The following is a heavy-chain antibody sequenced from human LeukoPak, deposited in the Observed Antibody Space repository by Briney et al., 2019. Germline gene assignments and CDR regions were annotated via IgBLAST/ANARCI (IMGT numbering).Heavy chain of an antibody. J-gene: IGHJ4*02. CDR1: GYTFTSYA. CDR2: INAGNGNT. CDR3: ARAVRGYYYGSGSLGY. D-gene: IGHD3-10*01. V-gene: IGHV1-3*01. Sequence: ASVKVSCKASGYTFTSYAMHWVRQAPGQRLEWMGWINAGNGNTKYSQKFQGRVTITRDTSASTAYMELSSLRSEDTAVYYCARAVRGYYYGSGSLGYWGQGTLVTVSS.